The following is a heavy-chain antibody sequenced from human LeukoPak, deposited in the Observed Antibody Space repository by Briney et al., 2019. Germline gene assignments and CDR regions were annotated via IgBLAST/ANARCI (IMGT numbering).Heavy chain of an antibody. V-gene: IGHV3-11*06. Sequence: PGGSLRLSCAASGFTFSDYYMSWIRQAPGRGLEWVSYISWDSSYTSYADSVKGRFTVSRDNAQKSLYLQMNSLRAEDTAVYFCARAGSDTSCYDYWGQGTLVTVSS. J-gene: IGHJ4*02. CDR2: ISWDSSYT. D-gene: IGHD2-2*01. CDR1: GFTFSDYY. CDR3: ARAGSDTSCYDY.